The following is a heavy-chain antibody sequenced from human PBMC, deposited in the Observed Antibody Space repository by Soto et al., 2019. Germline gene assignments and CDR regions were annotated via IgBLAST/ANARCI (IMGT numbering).Heavy chain of an antibody. V-gene: IGHV4-4*07. J-gene: IGHJ4*02. D-gene: IGHD3-16*02. Sequence: QVQLQESGPGLVRPSETLSLPCTISGDSLSTYYWRWIRQPAGERLEWIGRIHDTGRTNYNPSLKSRVTMSVDTSKNQFSLRVNSVTAADTAVYYCARESVSGTYRFDSWGQGTLVTVSS. CDR2: IHDTGRT. CDR3: ARESVSGTYRFDS. CDR1: GDSLSTYY.